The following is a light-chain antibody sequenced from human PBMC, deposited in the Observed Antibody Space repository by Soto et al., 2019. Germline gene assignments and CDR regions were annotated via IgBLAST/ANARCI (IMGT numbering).Light chain of an antibody. J-gene: IGLJ1*01. CDR1: SSDVGGYNY. CDR2: EVS. V-gene: IGLV2-14*01. Sequence: ALTQPASVSGSPGQSITLSCTGTSSDVGGYNYVSWYQQHPGKAPKLMIYEVSNRPSGVSNRFSGSKSGNTASLTISGLQAEDEADYYCSSYTSSSTYVFGTGTKLTVL. CDR3: SSYTSSSTYV.